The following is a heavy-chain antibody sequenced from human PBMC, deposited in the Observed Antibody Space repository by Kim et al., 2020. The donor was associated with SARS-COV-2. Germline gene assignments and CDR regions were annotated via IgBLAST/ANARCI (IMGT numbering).Heavy chain of an antibody. J-gene: IGHJ4*02. Sequence: GGSLRLSCTASGFTFGDYAMSWVRQAPGKGLEWVGFIRSKAYGGTTEYAASVKGRFTISRDDSKSIAYLQMNSLKTEDTAVYYCTSFMITFGGVDPFDYWGQGTLVTVSS. CDR3: TSFMITFGGVDPFDY. CDR1: GFTFGDYA. D-gene: IGHD3-16*01. V-gene: IGHV3-49*04. CDR2: IRSKAYGGTT.